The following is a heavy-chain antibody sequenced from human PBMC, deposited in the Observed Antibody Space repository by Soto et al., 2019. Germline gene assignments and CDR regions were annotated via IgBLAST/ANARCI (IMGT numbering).Heavy chain of an antibody. Sequence: PSQTLSLTCDISGDSVSINSAAWNWIRHSPSRGLEWLGRTYYTSKWYNDYAVSVKSRITSNPDTSKNHFSLQLNSVTPEDTAVYCCARDLVRLRWYDPGSQGTLDTVSS. J-gene: IGHJ5*02. D-gene: IGHD2-2*01. V-gene: IGHV6-1*01. CDR2: TYYTSKWYN. CDR3: ARDLVRLRWYDP. CDR1: GDSVSINSAA.